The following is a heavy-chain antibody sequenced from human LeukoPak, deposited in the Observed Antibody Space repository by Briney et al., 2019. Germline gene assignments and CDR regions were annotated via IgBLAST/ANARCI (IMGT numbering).Heavy chain of an antibody. V-gene: IGHV1-18*01. CDR1: GYTFTSYG. CDR2: INPYNGNT. CDR3: ARDGSGWYGDS. Sequence: ASVKVPCKASGYTFTSYGITWVRQAPGQGLEWMGWINPYNGNTNYAQKLQGRVTMTTDTSTSTAYMELRSLRSDDTAVYHCARDGSGWYGDSWGQGTLVTVSS. J-gene: IGHJ4*02. D-gene: IGHD6-19*01.